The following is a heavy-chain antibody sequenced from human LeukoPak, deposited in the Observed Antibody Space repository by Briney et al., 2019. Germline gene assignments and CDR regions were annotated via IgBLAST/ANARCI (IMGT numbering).Heavy chain of an antibody. V-gene: IGHV3-23*01. CDR3: AREALEWSPPDI. J-gene: IGHJ3*02. CDR1: GFTFSSYA. Sequence: PGGSLRLSCEASGFTFSSYAMSWVRQAPGQGLEWVSGISGGGENTYYADSVKGRFTISRDNSKNTLYLQMNNMRTEDTAVYYCAREALEWSPPDIWGQGTTVTVSS. CDR2: ISGGGENT. D-gene: IGHD3-3*01.